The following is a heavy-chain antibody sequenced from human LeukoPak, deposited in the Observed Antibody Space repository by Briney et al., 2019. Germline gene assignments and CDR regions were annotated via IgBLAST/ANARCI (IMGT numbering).Heavy chain of an antibody. Sequence: SQTLSLTCAISGDSVSSNSAAWNWIRQSPSRGLEWLGRTYYRSKWYHDYALSVKSRITINPDTSNNQFSLQLNSVTPEDTAVYYCGREPCRGGSCGFVDVWGQGTTVTVSS. D-gene: IGHD2-15*01. CDR1: GDSVSSNSAA. V-gene: IGHV6-1*01. CDR3: GREPCRGGSCGFVDV. CDR2: TYYRSKWYH. J-gene: IGHJ6*02.